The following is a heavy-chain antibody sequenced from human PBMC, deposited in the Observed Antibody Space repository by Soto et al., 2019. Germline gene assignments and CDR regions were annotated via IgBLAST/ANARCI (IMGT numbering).Heavy chain of an antibody. CDR2: IVVGSGNT. CDR3: AADLMVVPAAGSFDY. CDR1: GFTSTSSA. V-gene: IGHV1-58*01. D-gene: IGHD2-2*01. Sequence: ASVKVSCKASGFTSTSSAVQWVRQARGQRLEWIGWIVVGSGNTNYAQKFQERVTITRDMSTSTAYMELSSLRSEDTAVYYCAADLMVVPAAGSFDYWGQGTLVTVSS. J-gene: IGHJ4*02.